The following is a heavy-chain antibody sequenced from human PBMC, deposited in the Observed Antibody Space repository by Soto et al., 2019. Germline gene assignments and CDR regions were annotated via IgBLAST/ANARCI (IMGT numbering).Heavy chain of an antibody. D-gene: IGHD3-10*01. V-gene: IGHV4-61*01. Sequence: SGTLSLTCTASGGSGSSGSYYWSWIRKPPGKGLEWIGYIYYSGSTNYNPSLKSRVTISVDTSKNQFSLKLSSVTAADTAVYYCASDRGGLNWFDPWGQGTLVTVSS. J-gene: IGHJ5*02. CDR2: IYYSGST. CDR3: ASDRGGLNWFDP. CDR1: GGSGSSGSYY.